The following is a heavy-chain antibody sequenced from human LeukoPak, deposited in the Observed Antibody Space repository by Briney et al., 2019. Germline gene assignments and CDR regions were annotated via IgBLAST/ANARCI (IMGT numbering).Heavy chain of an antibody. CDR1: GGSFSGYY. J-gene: IGHJ5*02. CDR2: INHSGST. D-gene: IGHD4-17*01. CDR3: ARGVTVSRRFDP. V-gene: IGHV4-34*01. Sequence: SETLSLTCAVYGGSFSGYYWSWIRQPPGKGLEWIGEINHSGSTNYNPSLKSRVTISVDTSKNQFSLKLSSVTAADTAVYYCARGVTVSRRFDPWGQGTLVTVSS.